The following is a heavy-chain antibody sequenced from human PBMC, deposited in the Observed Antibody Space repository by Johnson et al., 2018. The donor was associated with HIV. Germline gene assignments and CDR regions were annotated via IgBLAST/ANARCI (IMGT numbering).Heavy chain of an antibody. CDR3: AREMGWEDAFDI. CDR2: ISSSGSAI. D-gene: IGHD6-19*01. CDR1: GFTFSDYY. Sequence: VQLVESGGGLVKPGGSLRLSCAASGFTFSDYYMNWIRQAPGKGLEWVSYISSSGSAIYYADSVKGRVTISRDNAKNSLSLQMTSLRAEDTAVYYCAREMGWEDAFDIWGQGTMVTVSS. V-gene: IGHV3-11*04. J-gene: IGHJ3*02.